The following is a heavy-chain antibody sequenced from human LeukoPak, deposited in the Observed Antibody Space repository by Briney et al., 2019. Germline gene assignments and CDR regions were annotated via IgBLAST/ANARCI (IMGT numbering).Heavy chain of an antibody. Sequence: PSETLSLTXSVSGDSISSSRYCWGWIRQPPGKGLEWIGSVYHSGSTHYNPSLNSRITISVDTSKNQFSLRLRSVTAADTALYFCLAYYSLSGNYYNGIDYWGQGTLVTVSS. CDR1: GDSISSSRYC. D-gene: IGHD3-10*01. V-gene: IGHV4-39*01. CDR2: VYHSGST. CDR3: LAYYSLSGNYYNGIDY. J-gene: IGHJ4*02.